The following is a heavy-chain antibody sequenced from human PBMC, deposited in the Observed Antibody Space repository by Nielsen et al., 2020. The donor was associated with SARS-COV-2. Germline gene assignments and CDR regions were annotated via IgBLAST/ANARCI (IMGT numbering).Heavy chain of an antibody. CDR2: IKQDGSEK. J-gene: IGHJ4*02. D-gene: IGHD4-17*01. Sequence: GESLKISCAASGFTFSDYYMSWVRQAPGKGLEWVANIKQDGSEKYYVDSVKGRFTISRDNAKNSLYLQMNSLRAEDTAVYYCARSIGATETSDYWGQGTLVTVSS. CDR3: ARSIGATETSDY. V-gene: IGHV3-7*01. CDR1: GFTFSDYY.